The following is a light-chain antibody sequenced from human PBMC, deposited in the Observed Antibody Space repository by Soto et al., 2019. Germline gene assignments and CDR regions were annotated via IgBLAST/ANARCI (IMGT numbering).Light chain of an antibody. Sequence: IRMTQSPSSLSASVGDRVTITCRASQSISSYLNWYQQKPGKAPKVLIYAASSLQSGVPSRFSGIGSGTDFTLSISSLQPEDFATYYCQQSYSGPLTFGGGTKVDIK. CDR2: AAS. J-gene: IGKJ4*01. CDR1: QSISSY. V-gene: IGKV1-39*01. CDR3: QQSYSGPLT.